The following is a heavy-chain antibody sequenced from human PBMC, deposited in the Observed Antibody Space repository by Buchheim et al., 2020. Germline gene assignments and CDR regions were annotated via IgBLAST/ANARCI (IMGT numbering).Heavy chain of an antibody. Sequence: EVQLVESGGGLVQPGGSLRLSCAASGFTFSSYWMHWVRQAPGKGLVWVSRINSDGSSTCYADSVKGRFTISRDNAKNTLYLQMNSLRDEDTAVYYCVRDLDCSGGSGTLSWGGTYGMDVWGQGTT. D-gene: IGHD2-15*01. J-gene: IGHJ6*02. CDR2: INSDGSST. V-gene: IGHV3-74*01. CDR3: VRDLDCSGGSGTLSWGGTYGMDV. CDR1: GFTFSSYW.